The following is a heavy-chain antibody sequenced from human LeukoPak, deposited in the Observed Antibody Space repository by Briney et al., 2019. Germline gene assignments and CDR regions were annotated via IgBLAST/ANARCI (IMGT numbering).Heavy chain of an antibody. D-gene: IGHD2-15*01. CDR2: VNPNSGGT. CDR3: ARDRKGSGSRFDP. Sequence: ASVKVSCKASGYTFTGYYMHWVRQAPGQGLEWMGWVNPNSGGTNYAQKFQGRVTMTRDTSISTAYMELSRLRSDDTAVYYCARDRKGSGSRFDPWGQGTLVTVSS. J-gene: IGHJ5*02. V-gene: IGHV1-2*02. CDR1: GYTFTGYY.